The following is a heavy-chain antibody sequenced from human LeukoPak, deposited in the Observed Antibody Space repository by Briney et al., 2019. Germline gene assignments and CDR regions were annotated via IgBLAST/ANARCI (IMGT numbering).Heavy chain of an antibody. D-gene: IGHD5-18*01. V-gene: IGHV3-48*01. CDR3: AREWRGYSYFDY. CDR2: ISISSSTM. J-gene: IGHJ4*02. Sequence: GGSLRLSCAASGLTFSSYAMSWVRQAPGKGLEWISYISISSSTMYYADSVKGRFTISRDNTKNSLYLQMNSLRVEDTAVYYCAREWRGYSYFDYWGQGTLVTVSS. CDR1: GLTFSSYA.